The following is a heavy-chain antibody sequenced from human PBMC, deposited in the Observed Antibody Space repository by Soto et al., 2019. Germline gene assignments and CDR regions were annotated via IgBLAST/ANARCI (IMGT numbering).Heavy chain of an antibody. J-gene: IGHJ3*02. D-gene: IGHD2-15*01. CDR3: ARHRDTVVVAATDRTAFDI. CDR1: GGSISSTNYY. CDR2: IYYAGST. V-gene: IGHV4-39*01. Sequence: SETLSLTCTVSGGSISSTNYYWGWIRQPPGKGLEWIGSIYYAGSTYYNPSLKSRLTISVDTSKNQCSLTLSSVTAADTGVYYCARHRDTVVVAATDRTAFDIWGQGTMVTVSS.